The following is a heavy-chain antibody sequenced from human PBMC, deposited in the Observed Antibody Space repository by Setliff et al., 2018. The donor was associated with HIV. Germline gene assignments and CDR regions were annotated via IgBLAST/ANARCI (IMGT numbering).Heavy chain of an antibody. CDR1: GGSFSGFY. V-gene: IGHV4-34*01. Sequence: PSETLSLTCAVYGGSFSGFYWNWIRQPPGQGLEWIGEINHSGSTNYNPSLKSRVTISVDTSKNQFSLRLSSVIAADTAVYYFARGPPGSSIGWYVGYWGQGTLVTVSS. CDR3: ARGPPGSSIGWYVGY. J-gene: IGHJ4*02. CDR2: INHSGST. D-gene: IGHD6-19*01.